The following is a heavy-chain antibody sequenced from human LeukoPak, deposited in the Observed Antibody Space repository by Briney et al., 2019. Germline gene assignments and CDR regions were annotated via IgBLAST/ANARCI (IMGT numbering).Heavy chain of an antibody. CDR1: GFTFSSYS. CDR2: ISSSSSYT. J-gene: IGHJ4*02. Sequence: GGSLRLSCAASGFTFSSYSMNWVRQAPGKGLEWVSSISSSSSYTYYADSVKGRFTISRDNAKNSLYLQMNSLRAEDTAVYYCARVQGDMVRGVIIFGYYFDYWGQGTLVTVSS. D-gene: IGHD3-10*01. V-gene: IGHV3-21*01. CDR3: ARVQGDMVRGVIIFGYYFDY.